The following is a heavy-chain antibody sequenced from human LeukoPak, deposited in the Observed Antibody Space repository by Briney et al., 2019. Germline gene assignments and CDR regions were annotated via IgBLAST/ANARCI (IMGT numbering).Heavy chain of an antibody. V-gene: IGHV3-7*03. D-gene: IGHD5-12*01. CDR3: ASFSGYEYYYYGMDV. CDR1: GFTFSSYW. Sequence: PGGSLRLSCAASGFTFSSYWMSWVRQAPGKGLEWVANIKQDGSEKYYVDSVKGRFTISRDNAKNSLYLQMDSLRAEDTAMYYCASFSGYEYYYYGMDVWGKGTTVTVSS. J-gene: IGHJ6*04. CDR2: IKQDGSEK.